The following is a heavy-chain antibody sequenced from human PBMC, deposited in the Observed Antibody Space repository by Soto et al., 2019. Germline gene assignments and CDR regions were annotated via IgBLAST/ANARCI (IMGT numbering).Heavy chain of an antibody. CDR2: IWYDGSNK. CDR3: ARDGLLWFGELLSFGGMDV. CDR1: GFTFSSYG. D-gene: IGHD3-10*01. V-gene: IGHV3-33*01. J-gene: IGHJ6*02. Sequence: GGSLRLSCAASGFTFSSYGMHWVRQAPGKGLEWVAVIWYDGSNKYYADSVKGRFTISRDNSKNTLYLQMNSLRAEDTAVYYCARDGLLWFGELLSFGGMDVWGQGTTVTVSS.